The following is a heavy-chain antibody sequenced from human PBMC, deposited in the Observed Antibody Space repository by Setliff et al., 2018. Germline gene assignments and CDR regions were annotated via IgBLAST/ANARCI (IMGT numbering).Heavy chain of an antibody. CDR2: IFYSGRT. CDR1: GGAVSGDY. D-gene: IGHD5-18*01. Sequence: SETLSLTCSVSGGAVSGDYWTWIRQPPGKGLEWIGSIFYSGRTFYNPSLKSRVTISVDTSKNQFSLTLSSVTAADTAVYYCARLPPLHTPMALTFDYWGQGILVTVSS. J-gene: IGHJ4*02. V-gene: IGHV4-59*05. CDR3: ARLPPLHTPMALTFDY.